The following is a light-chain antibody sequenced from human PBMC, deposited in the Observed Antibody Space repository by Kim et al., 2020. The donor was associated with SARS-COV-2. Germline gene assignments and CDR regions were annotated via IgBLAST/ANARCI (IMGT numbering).Light chain of an antibody. J-gene: IGKJ2*02. Sequence: DIVMTQSPDSLAVSLGGRATINCRSSQSVLYSFNNKNYLAWYQQKPGQPPKLLIYWASARESGVPDRLSGSGSGTNFTLTISSLQAEDVAFYYCQQYYSNPRTFGQGTQVDIK. V-gene: IGKV4-1*01. CDR1: QSVLYSFNNKNY. CDR2: WAS. CDR3: QQYYSNPRT.